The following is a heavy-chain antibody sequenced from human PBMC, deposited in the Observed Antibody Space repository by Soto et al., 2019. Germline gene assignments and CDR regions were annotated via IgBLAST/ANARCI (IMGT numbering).Heavy chain of an antibody. D-gene: IGHD6-19*01. J-gene: IGHJ4*02. Sequence: PVWSLRLSCASSGFTFSSYWMSWVRQAPGKGLEWVANIKQDGSEKYYVDSVKGRFTISRDNAKNSLYLQMNSLRAEDTAVYYCASHALLYSSGLAPFDYWGQGTLVTVSS. V-gene: IGHV3-7*01. CDR3: ASHALLYSSGLAPFDY. CDR2: IKQDGSEK. CDR1: GFTFSSYW.